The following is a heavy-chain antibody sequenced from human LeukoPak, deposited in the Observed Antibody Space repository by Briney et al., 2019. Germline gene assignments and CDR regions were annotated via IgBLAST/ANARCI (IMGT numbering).Heavy chain of an antibody. CDR3: AKDPGTMAYYYYYYYMDV. CDR2: IRYDGSNK. D-gene: IGHD4/OR15-4a*01. CDR1: GFTFSSYG. V-gene: IGHV3-30*02. J-gene: IGHJ6*03. Sequence: GSLRLSCAASGFTFSSYGMHWVRQAPGKGLEWVAFIRYDGSNKYYADSVKGRFTISRDNSKNTLYLQMNSLRAEDTAVYYCAKDPGTMAYYYYYYYMDVWGKGTTVTVSS.